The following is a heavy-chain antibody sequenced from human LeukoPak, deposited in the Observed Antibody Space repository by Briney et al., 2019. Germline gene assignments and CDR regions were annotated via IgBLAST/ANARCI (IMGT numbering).Heavy chain of an antibody. CDR1: GGTFSSYA. CDR3: ARASYYYDSSGYYY. D-gene: IGHD3-22*01. V-gene: IGHV1-69*05. J-gene: IGHJ4*02. Sequence: AASVKVSCKASGGTFSSYAISWVRQAPGQGLEWMGGITPIFGTANYAQKFQGRVTITTDESTSTAYMELSSLRSEDTAVYYCARASYYYDSSGYYYWGQGTLVTVSS. CDR2: ITPIFGTA.